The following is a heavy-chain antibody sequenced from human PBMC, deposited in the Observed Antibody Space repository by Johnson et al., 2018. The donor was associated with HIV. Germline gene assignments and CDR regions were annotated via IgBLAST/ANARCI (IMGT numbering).Heavy chain of an antibody. CDR3: TTEWWSYAFDI. Sequence: QVQLVESGGGVVQPGRSLRVSCGASGFTFSSYDMHWVRQAPGKGLEWVAVISYDGSNKYYADSVKGRFTISRENAKNSLYLQMNSLRAGDTAVYYCTTEWWSYAFDIWGQGTMVTVSS. CDR2: ISYDGSNK. V-gene: IGHV3-30*03. D-gene: IGHD2-15*01. J-gene: IGHJ3*02. CDR1: GFTFSSYD.